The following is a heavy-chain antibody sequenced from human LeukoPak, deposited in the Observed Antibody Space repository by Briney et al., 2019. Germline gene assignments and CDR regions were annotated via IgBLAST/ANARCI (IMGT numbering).Heavy chain of an antibody. J-gene: IGHJ3*02. CDR3: ARDWSGVGAFDI. CDR2: IYYSGGT. Sequence: SETLSLTCTVSGGSISGYYWSWVRQPPGKRLEWIGYIYYSGGTNYNPPLKSRVTISVDTSKNQFSLKLSSVTAADTAVYYCARDWSGVGAFDIWGQGTMVTVSS. V-gene: IGHV4-59*01. CDR1: GGSISGYY. D-gene: IGHD3-10*01.